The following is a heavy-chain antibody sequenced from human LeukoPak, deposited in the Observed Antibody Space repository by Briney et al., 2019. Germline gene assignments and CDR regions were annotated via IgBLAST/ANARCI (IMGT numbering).Heavy chain of an antibody. V-gene: IGHV5-51*01. D-gene: IGHD6-19*01. Sequence: GESLKISCQGSGYSFTSYWIGWVRQMPGKGLEWMGIIYPGDSDTRYSPSFQGQVTISADKSISTAYLQWSSLKASDTAMYYCARSGYSSGWYYWYFDLWGRGTLVTVSS. CDR2: IYPGDSDT. J-gene: IGHJ2*01. CDR1: GYSFTSYW. CDR3: ARSGYSSGWYYWYFDL.